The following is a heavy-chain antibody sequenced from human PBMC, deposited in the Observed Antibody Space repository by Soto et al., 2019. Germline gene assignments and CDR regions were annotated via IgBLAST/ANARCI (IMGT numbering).Heavy chain of an antibody. CDR3: ARGGRYCSGGSCYSDPYY. J-gene: IGHJ4*02. V-gene: IGHV3-11*04. CDR1: GFPFRDYY. CDR2: ISSSGSTI. D-gene: IGHD2-15*01. Sequence: FLKISCSASGFPFRDYYMSWVLQAPGKGLEWVSYISSSGSTIYYADSVKGRFTISRDNAKNSLYLQMNSLRAEDTAVYYCARGGRYCSGGSCYSDPYYWGQGTPVTVSS.